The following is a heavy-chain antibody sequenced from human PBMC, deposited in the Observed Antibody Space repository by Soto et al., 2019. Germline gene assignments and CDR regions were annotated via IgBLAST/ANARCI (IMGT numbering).Heavy chain of an antibody. Sequence: SVEVSCKASGGTFSSYAISWVRQGPGEGLEWMGGIIPIFGTANYAQKFQGRVTITADKSTSTAYMELSSLRSEDTAVYYCARPRPSPRYYYGSGMHDAFDIWGQGTMVTV. CDR1: GGTFSSYA. CDR2: IIPIFGTA. V-gene: IGHV1-69*06. D-gene: IGHD3-10*01. CDR3: ARPRPSPRYYYGSGMHDAFDI. J-gene: IGHJ3*02.